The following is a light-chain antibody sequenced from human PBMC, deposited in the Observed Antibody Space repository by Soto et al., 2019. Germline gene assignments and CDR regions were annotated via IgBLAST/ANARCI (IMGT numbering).Light chain of an antibody. CDR3: SSYTSISTSVV. J-gene: IGLJ2*01. V-gene: IGLV2-14*01. Sequence: QSALTQPASVSGSPGQSITISCTGTSSDVGGYNYVSWYQQHPGKAPKLMIYDVRNRPSGVSNRFSGSKSGNTASLTISGLQAEDEADYYCSSYTSISTSVVFGGGTKLTVL. CDR2: DVR. CDR1: SSDVGGYNY.